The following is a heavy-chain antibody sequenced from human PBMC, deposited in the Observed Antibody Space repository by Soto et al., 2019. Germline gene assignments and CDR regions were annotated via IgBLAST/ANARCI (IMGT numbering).Heavy chain of an antibody. Sequence: EVQLVESGGNLVNPGESLSLSCAVSGFNFAAYSLTWFRQAPGKGLEWVSSIDPSGTYIHYADSVEGRFTISRDNAKSSLYLQMISLRVEDTAVYYCARDWLTGDAREAFDHWGQGTLVAVSS. CDR1: GFNFAAYS. D-gene: IGHD7-27*01. CDR2: IDPSGTYI. V-gene: IGHV3-21*01. J-gene: IGHJ4*02. CDR3: ARDWLTGDAREAFDH.